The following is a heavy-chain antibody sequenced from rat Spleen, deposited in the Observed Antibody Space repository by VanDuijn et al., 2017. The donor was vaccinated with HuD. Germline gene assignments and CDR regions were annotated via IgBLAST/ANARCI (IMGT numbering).Heavy chain of an antibody. CDR2: IIYDGSRT. D-gene: IGHD4-3*01. CDR3: VREAFGVDY. Sequence: EVQLVESDGGLVQPGRSLKLSCAASGFTFSDYYMAWVRQAPTKGLEWVATIIYDGSRTYYRDSVKGRFTISRDNAKSTLYLQMTKLGSEDTAIYYCVREAFGVDYWGQGVMVTVSS. V-gene: IGHV5S10*01. J-gene: IGHJ2*01. CDR1: GFTFSDYY.